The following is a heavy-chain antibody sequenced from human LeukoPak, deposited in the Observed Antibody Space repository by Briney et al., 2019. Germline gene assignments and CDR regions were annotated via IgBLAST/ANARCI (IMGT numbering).Heavy chain of an antibody. V-gene: IGHV3-30*18. J-gene: IGHJ4*02. CDR2: ISYDGSNK. Sequence: PGGSLRLSCAASGFTFSSYGMHWVRQAPGKGLEWVAVISYDGSNKYYADSVKGRFTISRDNSKNTLYLQMNSLRAEDTAVYYCAKSGGYSSGWSHDYWGQGTLVTVSS. CDR1: GFTFSSYG. D-gene: IGHD6-19*01. CDR3: AKSGGYSSGWSHDY.